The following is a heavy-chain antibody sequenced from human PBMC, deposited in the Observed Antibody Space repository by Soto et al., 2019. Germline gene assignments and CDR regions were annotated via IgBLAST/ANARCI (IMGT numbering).Heavy chain of an antibody. J-gene: IGHJ5*02. D-gene: IGHD2-2*01. Sequence: ASETLSLTCAVYGGSFSGYYWSWIRQPPGKGLEWIGEINHSGSTNYNPPLKSRVTISVDTSKNQFSLKLSSVTAADTAVYYCARRARSSTSRRFDLWGQGTLVTVSS. CDR1: GGSFSGYY. CDR2: INHSGST. CDR3: ARRARSSTSRRFDL. V-gene: IGHV4-34*01.